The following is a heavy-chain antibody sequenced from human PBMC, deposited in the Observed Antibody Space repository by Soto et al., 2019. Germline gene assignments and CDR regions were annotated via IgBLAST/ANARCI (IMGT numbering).Heavy chain of an antibody. V-gene: IGHV3-7*03. D-gene: IGHD3-10*01. Sequence: PGGSLILSCACSGFTFSSHWMIWVRPAPGKGLEWVANIKEDGSKTYYADSVKGRFTISRDNTKNSLYLQMNSLRAEDSAVYYCTRDGFYSGGSGSYAPDYWGQGTLVTVSS. CDR1: GFTFSSHW. J-gene: IGHJ4*02. CDR3: TRDGFYSGGSGSYAPDY. CDR2: IKEDGSKT.